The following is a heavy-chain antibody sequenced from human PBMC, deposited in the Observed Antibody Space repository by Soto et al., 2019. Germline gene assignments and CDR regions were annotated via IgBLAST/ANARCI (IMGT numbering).Heavy chain of an antibody. V-gene: IGHV1-69*10. CDR3: AREEYTSSSIHSFLDS. J-gene: IGHJ4*02. D-gene: IGHD6-6*01. CDR1: GGTFGSYG. CDR2: IIPFLGTT. Sequence: SVEVSCKXSGGTFGSYGISWVRQTPGQGLEWMGRIIPFLGTTNYAQNFQDRLTVTADTSTNTAFMELSSLRSDDTAVYHRAREEYTSSSIHSFLDSWGQGTLVTVSS.